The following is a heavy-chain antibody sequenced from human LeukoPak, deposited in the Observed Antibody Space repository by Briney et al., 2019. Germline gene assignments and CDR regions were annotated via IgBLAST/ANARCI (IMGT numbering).Heavy chain of an antibody. J-gene: IGHJ4*02. Sequence: MPSETLSLTCAVYGGSLSGYYWSWIRQPPGKGLEWIGEINHSGSTNYNPSLKSRVTISVDTSKNQFSLKLSSVTAADTAVYYCARRGDPYYYDSSGYSDPYFDYWGQGTLVTVSS. V-gene: IGHV4-34*01. CDR1: GGSLSGYY. CDR3: ARRGDPYYYDSSGYSDPYFDY. D-gene: IGHD3-22*01. CDR2: INHSGST.